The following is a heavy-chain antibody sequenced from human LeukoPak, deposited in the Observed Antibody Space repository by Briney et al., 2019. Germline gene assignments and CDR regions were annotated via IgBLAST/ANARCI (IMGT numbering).Heavy chain of an antibody. CDR1: EFSVGSNY. V-gene: IGHV3-66*01. CDR3: AKAIPGRTWIRLWLPYYFDY. CDR2: IYSGGST. Sequence: GGSLRLSCAASEFSVGSNYMTWVRQAPGKGLEWVSLIYSGGSTYYADFVKGRFTISRDNAKNTLYLQMNSLRAEDTAVYYCAKAIPGRTWIRLWLPYYFDYWGQGTLVTVSS. D-gene: IGHD5-18*01. J-gene: IGHJ4*02.